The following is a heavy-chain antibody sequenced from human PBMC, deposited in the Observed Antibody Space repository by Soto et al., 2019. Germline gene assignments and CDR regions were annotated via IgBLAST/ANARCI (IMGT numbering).Heavy chain of an antibody. V-gene: IGHV4-34*01. Sequence: PSETLSLTCAVYGGSFSGYYWSWIRQPPGKGLEWIGEINHSGSTNYNPSLKSRVTISVDTSKNQFSLKLSSVTAADTAVYYCARGSGIRYFDWFVDYYYGMDVWGQGTTVTVSS. CDR1: GGSFSGYY. CDR3: ARGSGIRYFDWFVDYYYGMDV. J-gene: IGHJ6*02. CDR2: INHSGST. D-gene: IGHD3-9*01.